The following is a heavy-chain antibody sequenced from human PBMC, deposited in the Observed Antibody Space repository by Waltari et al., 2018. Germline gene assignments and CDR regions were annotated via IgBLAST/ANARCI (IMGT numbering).Heavy chain of an antibody. CDR2: KDNGEWSGT. CDR3: AKGAGSTSGWPLDF. J-gene: IGHJ4*02. CDR1: GFIFSTYW. V-gene: IGHV3-74*01. D-gene: IGHD6-19*01. Sequence: EVQLVESGGGLVQPGGSLRLSCEASGFIFSTYWMHWVRQGPGKGLVWVVRKDNGEWSGTSDADSGKGQFTISRDKSKSTLYLQMNSLEAEDTAAYCCAKGAGSTSGWPLDFWGQGTLVTVSS.